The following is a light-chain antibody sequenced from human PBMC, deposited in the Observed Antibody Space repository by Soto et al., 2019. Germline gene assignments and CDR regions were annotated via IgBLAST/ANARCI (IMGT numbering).Light chain of an antibody. V-gene: IGKV1-5*03. J-gene: IGKJ4*01. Sequence: DIQMTQSPSTLSASVGDRVTVTCRASQHISSWLAWYQQKPGKAPNLLIYKASTLESGVPSRFSGSGSGTEFTLTINSLQPDDFATYYCQQYNSYPLTFGGGTKIEIK. CDR3: QQYNSYPLT. CDR2: KAS. CDR1: QHISSW.